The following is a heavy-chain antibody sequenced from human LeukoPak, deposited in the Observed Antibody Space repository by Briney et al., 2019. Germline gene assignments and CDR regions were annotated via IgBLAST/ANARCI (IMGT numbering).Heavy chain of an antibody. J-gene: IGHJ6*04. CDR3: TTIFRITMVRGVFSDV. CDR2: ISSSSSYI. CDR1: GFTFSSYS. Sequence: PGGSLRLSCAASGFTFSSYSMNWVRQAPGKGLEWVSSISSSSSYIYYADSVKGRFTISRDNSKNTLYLQMNSLRAEDTAVYYCTTIFRITMVRGVFSDVWGKGTTVTVSS. V-gene: IGHV3-21*03. D-gene: IGHD3-10*01.